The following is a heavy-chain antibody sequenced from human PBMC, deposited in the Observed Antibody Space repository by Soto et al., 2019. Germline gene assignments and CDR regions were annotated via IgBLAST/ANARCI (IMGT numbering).Heavy chain of an antibody. V-gene: IGHV4-38-2*01. CDR2: IHSGST. CDR3: EKKGYYHSGKINLFDS. D-gene: IGHD3-10*01. Sequence: SSETLSLTCAVSGYSITSDYYWGWIRQSPGKGLEWIGSIHSGSTYYNPSLQSRVTISVDTSKNQFSLRLTSVTAADTAMYYCEKKGYYHSGKINLFDSWGQGTLVTVSS. J-gene: IGHJ4*02. CDR1: GYSITSDYY.